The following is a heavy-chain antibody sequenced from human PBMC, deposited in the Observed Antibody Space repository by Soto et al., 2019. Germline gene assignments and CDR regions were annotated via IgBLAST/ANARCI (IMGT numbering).Heavy chain of an antibody. CDR2: IVPIVDTS. V-gene: IGHV1-69*12. J-gene: IGHJ4*02. CDR3: VRVVAIPGYPDN. D-gene: IGHD5-12*01. CDR1: GGTFSSYA. Sequence: QVPLVQSGAEVRQPASSVKVSCKTSGGTFSSYAISWVRQAPGQGLEWMGGIVPIVDTSTYAQKFQGRVTITADESTSTVYMELSRLRSDDTAVYYCVRVVAIPGYPDNWGQGTLVTVSS.